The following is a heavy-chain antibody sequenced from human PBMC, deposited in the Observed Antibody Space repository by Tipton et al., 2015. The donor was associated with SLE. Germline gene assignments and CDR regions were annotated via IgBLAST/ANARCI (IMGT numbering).Heavy chain of an antibody. CDR1: GYTFTSYY. Sequence: QLVQSGAEVKKPGASVKVSCKASGYTFTSYYMHWVRQAPGQGLEGMGIINPSGGSTSYAQKFQGRVTMTRDTSTSTVYMEPSSLRSEDPAVYYCARGDRTHDAFDIWGQGTMVTVSS. CDR2: INPSGGST. J-gene: IGHJ3*02. CDR3: ARGDRTHDAFDI. V-gene: IGHV1-46*01.